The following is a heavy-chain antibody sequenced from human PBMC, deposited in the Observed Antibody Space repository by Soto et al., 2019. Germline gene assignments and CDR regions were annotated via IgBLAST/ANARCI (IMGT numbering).Heavy chain of an antibody. V-gene: IGHV3-15*01. D-gene: IGHD6-13*01. CDR2: IKNKTDGGTT. J-gene: IGHJ4*02. CDR3: TTESTGIAAADYFDY. CDR1: GFTFSNAW. Sequence: GGSLRLSCAASGFTFSNAWMSWVRQAPGKGLEWVGRIKNKTDGGTTDYAAPVKGRFTISRDDSKNTLYLQMNSLKTEDTAVYYCTTESTGIAAADYFDYWGQGTLVTVSS.